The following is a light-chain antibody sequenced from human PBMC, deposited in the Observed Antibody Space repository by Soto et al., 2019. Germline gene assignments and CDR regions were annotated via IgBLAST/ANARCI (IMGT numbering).Light chain of an antibody. J-gene: IGLJ2*01. V-gene: IGLV1-40*01. Sequence: QSVLTQPPSVSGAPGQRVTISCTGRSSNIGAGYDVHWYQQLPGTAPKLLIYGNTNRPSGVPDRFSGSKSGTSASLAITGLQAEDEADHYCQSYDSSLTGSVFGGGTQLTVL. CDR3: QSYDSSLTGSV. CDR1: SSNIGAGYD. CDR2: GNT.